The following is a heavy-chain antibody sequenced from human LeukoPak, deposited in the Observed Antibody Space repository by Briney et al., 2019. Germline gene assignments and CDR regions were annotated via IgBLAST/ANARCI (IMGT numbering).Heavy chain of an antibody. CDR3: ARAPGGPQDYYYYGMDV. CDR1: GYTFTSYY. D-gene: IGHD2-8*02. CDR2: INPSGGST. Sequence: ASVKVSCKASGYTFTSYYMHWVRQAPGQGLEWMGIINPSGGSTSYAQKFQGRVTMTRDTSTSTVYMELSSLRSEDTAVYYCARAPGGPQDYYYYGMDVWGQGTTVTVSS. J-gene: IGHJ6*02. V-gene: IGHV1-46*01.